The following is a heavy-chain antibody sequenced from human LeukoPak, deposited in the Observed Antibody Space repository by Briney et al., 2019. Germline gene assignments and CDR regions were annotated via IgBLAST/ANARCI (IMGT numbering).Heavy chain of an antibody. Sequence: PGGSLRLSCAASGFTFSSYSMNWVRQAPGKGLEWVSSISSSSSYIYYADSVKGRFTISRDNAKNSLYLQMNSLRAEDTAVYYCARTMAGLWFFEYWGKGTLVTVSS. CDR2: ISSSSSYI. V-gene: IGHV3-21*01. CDR3: ARTMAGLWFFEY. CDR1: GFTFSSYS. J-gene: IGHJ4*02. D-gene: IGHD3-10*01.